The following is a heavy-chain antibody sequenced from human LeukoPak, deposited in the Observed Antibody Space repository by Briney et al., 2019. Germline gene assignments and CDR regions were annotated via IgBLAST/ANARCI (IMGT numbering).Heavy chain of an antibody. CDR3: ARLLRNIAAAVYFFDY. D-gene: IGHD6-13*01. CDR2: THPGDSDT. J-gene: IGHJ4*02. Sequence: GESLKISCEGSGYEFTSYWIAWVRQMPGKGLEWMGITHPGDSDTRYSPSFQGQVTISADKSISTAYLQWSSLKASDTAMYYCARLLRNIAAAVYFFDYWGQGTLVTVSS. CDR1: GYEFTSYW. V-gene: IGHV5-51*01.